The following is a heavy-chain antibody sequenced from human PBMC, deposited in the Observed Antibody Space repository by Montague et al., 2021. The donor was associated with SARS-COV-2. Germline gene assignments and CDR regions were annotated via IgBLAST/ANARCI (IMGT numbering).Heavy chain of an antibody. D-gene: IGHD5-12*01. CDR1: GYIFISHW. J-gene: IGHJ4*02. CDR3: ARRGRPYSGYTTGYFDX. V-gene: IGHV5-10-1*01. CDR2: IDPSDSYT. Sequence: QSGAEVKKPGESLRISCKVSGYIFISHWITWVRQMPGKGLEWMGRIDPSDSYTNYSPSFQGHVSISVDMSISTAYLQWSSLKASDTAMYYCARRGRPYSGYTTGYFDXWGQGTLVTVSS.